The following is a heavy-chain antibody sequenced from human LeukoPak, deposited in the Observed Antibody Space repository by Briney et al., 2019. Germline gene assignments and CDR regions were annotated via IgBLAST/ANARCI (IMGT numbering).Heavy chain of an antibody. CDR3: ARDLTPLIQLWPRSVDYNYGMDV. CDR2: INSDGSST. Sequence: GGSLRLSCAASGFTFSSYWMHWVRQAPGKGLVWVSRINSDGSSTTYADSVKGRFNISRDNAKNTLYLQMNSLRAEDTAVYYCARDLTPLIQLWPRSVDYNYGMDVWGQGTTVTVSS. V-gene: IGHV3-74*01. D-gene: IGHD5-24*01. CDR1: GFTFSSYW. J-gene: IGHJ6*02.